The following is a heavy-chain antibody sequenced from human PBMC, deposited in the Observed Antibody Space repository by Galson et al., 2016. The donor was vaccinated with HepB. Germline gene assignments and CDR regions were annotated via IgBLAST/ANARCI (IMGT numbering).Heavy chain of an antibody. D-gene: IGHD3-10*01. Sequence: SETLSLTCAVYGGSFSGYYWTWIRQPPGKGLEWIGEVNHSGGTNYNPSLKSRVTISGDTSKNQFSLKLGSVTAADTAVYYCARGAGGSRSYNWRNWFDPWGQGTLVTVSS. J-gene: IGHJ5*02. CDR2: VNHSGGT. CDR3: ARGAGGSRSYNWRNWFDP. CDR1: GGSFSGYY. V-gene: IGHV4-34*01.